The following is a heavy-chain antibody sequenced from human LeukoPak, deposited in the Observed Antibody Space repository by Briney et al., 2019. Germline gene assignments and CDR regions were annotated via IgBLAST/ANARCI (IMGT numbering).Heavy chain of an antibody. J-gene: IGHJ4*02. CDR2: ISSSSSYT. V-gene: IGHV3-21*01. Sequence: GGSLRLSCAASGFTFSSYSMNWVRQAPGKGLEWVSSISSSSSYTYYADTVKGRFTISRGNAKNSLYLQMNSLRAEDTAVYYCARLPTLYYDILTGYHDCWGQGTLVTVSS. CDR3: ARLPTLYYDILTGYHDC. D-gene: IGHD3-9*01. CDR1: GFTFSSYS.